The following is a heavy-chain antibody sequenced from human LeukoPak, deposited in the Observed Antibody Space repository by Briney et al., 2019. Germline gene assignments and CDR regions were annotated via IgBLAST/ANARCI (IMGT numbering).Heavy chain of an antibody. D-gene: IGHD3-3*01. J-gene: IGHJ3*02. CDR2: IYTSGST. Sequence: SETLSLTCTVSGGSISSYYWSWIRQPAGKGLEWIGRIYTSGSTNYNPSLKSRVTMSVDTSKNQFSLKLSSVTAADTAVYYCARDAIFGVVIQAFDIWGQGTMVTVSS. CDR1: GGSISSYY. CDR3: ARDAIFGVVIQAFDI. V-gene: IGHV4-4*07.